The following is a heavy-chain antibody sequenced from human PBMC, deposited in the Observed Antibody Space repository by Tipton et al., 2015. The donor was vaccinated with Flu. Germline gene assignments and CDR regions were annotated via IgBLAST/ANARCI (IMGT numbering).Heavy chain of an antibody. CDR1: GGSISSGSYY. V-gene: IGHV4-61*02. CDR2: IYTSGST. J-gene: IGHJ4*02. D-gene: IGHD5-18*01. CDR3: ARAGYSYGALHFDY. Sequence: TLSLTCTVSGGSISSGSYYWSWIRQPAGKGLEWIGRIYTSGSTNYNPSPKSRVTISVDTSKNQFSLKLSSVTAADTAVYYCARAGYSYGALHFDYWGQGTLVTVSS.